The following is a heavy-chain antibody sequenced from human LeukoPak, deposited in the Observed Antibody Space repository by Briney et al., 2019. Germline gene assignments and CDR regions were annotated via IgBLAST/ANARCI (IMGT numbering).Heavy chain of an antibody. D-gene: IGHD2/OR15-2a*01. CDR1: GINFSDSE. Sequence: HPGGSLRLSCAASGINFSDSEMNWVRQAPGKGLEWVSYICSSGSTIYYADSVKGRFTISRDNAKNSLYLQMNSLRAEDTAVYYCARDGYLATTSWGQGTLVTVSS. J-gene: IGHJ5*02. CDR2: ICSSGSTI. CDR3: ARDGYLATTS. V-gene: IGHV3-48*03.